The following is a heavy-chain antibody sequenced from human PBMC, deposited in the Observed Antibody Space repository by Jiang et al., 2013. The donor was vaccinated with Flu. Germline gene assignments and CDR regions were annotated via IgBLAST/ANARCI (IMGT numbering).Heavy chain of an antibody. D-gene: IGHD3-22*01. V-gene: IGHV1-2*06. J-gene: IGHJ4*02. CDR2: INPNSGGA. Sequence: GAEVKKPGASVKVSCKASGYTFTGYYIHWVRQAPGQGLEWMGRINPNSGGANYAQKFEVRVTMTRDTSINTAYMELSSLRSDDTAVYYCARAYYYDSSAYYFDYWGQGTLVTVSS. CDR3: ARAYYYDSSAYYFDY. CDR1: GYTFTGYY.